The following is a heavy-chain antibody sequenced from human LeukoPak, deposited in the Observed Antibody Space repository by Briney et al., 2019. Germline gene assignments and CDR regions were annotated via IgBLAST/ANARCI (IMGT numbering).Heavy chain of an antibody. CDR2: INHSGST. V-gene: IGHV4-34*01. D-gene: IGHD6-13*01. CDR1: GESFSAYY. Sequence: SETLSLACAVYGESFSAYYWSWIRQPPGKGLEWIGEINHSGSTNCNPSLKSRVTISIDTSKNQFSLKLSSVTAADTAVYYCARAHPGIAAAEDYWGQGTLVTVSS. J-gene: IGHJ4*02. CDR3: ARAHPGIAAAEDY.